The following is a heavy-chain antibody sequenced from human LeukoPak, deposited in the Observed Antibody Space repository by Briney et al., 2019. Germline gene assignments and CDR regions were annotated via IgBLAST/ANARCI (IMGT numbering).Heavy chain of an antibody. V-gene: IGHV4-34*01. D-gene: IGHD2-15*01. J-gene: IGHJ4*02. CDR1: GGAFSGYY. CDR2: INHSGST. Sequence: KPSETLSLTCAVYGGAFSGYYWGWIRQPPGEGAGWIGEINHSGSTNYNPSLKSRVTISVDTSKNQFSLKLSSVTAADTAVYYCARVVVVAAGHDYWGQGTLVTVSS. CDR3: ARVVVVAAGHDY.